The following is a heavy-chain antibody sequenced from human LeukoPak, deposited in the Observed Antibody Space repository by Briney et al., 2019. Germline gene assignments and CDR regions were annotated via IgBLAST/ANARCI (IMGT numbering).Heavy chain of an antibody. CDR3: ARDKGVAALHTVGHFDT. CDR2: INLDGGAT. J-gene: IGHJ4*02. Sequence: PGGSLGLSCAVSGSTFSGYWMAWVRQVPGKEPEWVATINLDGGATYYVDSVRGRFTIYRDTAKNSLFLQMNSLRAEDTAMYYCARDKGVAALHTVGHFDTWGQGTLVTVSS. V-gene: IGHV3-7*01. CDR1: GSTFSGYW. D-gene: IGHD6-6*01.